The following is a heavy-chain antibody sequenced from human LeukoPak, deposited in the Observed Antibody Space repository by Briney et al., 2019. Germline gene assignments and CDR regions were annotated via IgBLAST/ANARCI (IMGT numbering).Heavy chain of an antibody. CDR2: IYSGGST. D-gene: IGHD1-26*01. V-gene: IGHV3-66*01. CDR3: ARGGSYLSAFDI. Sequence: GGSLRLSCAASGFTVSSNYMSWVRQAPGKGLEWVSVIYSGGSTHYPDSVKGRFTISRDNSRNTLYLQMNSLRAEDTAVYYCARGGSYLSAFDIWGQGTMVTVSS. J-gene: IGHJ3*02. CDR1: GFTVSSNY.